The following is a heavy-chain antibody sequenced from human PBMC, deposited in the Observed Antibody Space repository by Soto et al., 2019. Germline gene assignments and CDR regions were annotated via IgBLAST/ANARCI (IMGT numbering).Heavy chain of an antibody. CDR2: IIPLKGRT. J-gene: IGHJ1*01. Sequence: QVQLVQSGAEVKKPGSSVKVSCKAPGGTFSSYAISWVRQAPGQGLEWMGGIIPLKGRTQYSQKAQGRVTLTKNTSSNPAYMEMTTLGVDDTAVYYCAMDYGARPEYFKHWGQGTLATVS. CDR3: AMDYGARPEYFKH. V-gene: IGHV1-69*06. CDR1: GGTFSSYA. D-gene: IGHD4-17*01.